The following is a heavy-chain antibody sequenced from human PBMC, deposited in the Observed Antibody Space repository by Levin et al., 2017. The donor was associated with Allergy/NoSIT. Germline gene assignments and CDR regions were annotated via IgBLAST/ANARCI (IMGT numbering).Heavy chain of an antibody. CDR3: TRDRDVVVTAKYYYYYYGMDV. D-gene: IGHD2-21*02. V-gene: IGHV3-49*03. Sequence: GGSLRLSCTASGFTFGDYAMSWFCQAPGKGLEWVGFIRSKAYGGTTEYAASVKGRFTISRDDSKSIAYLQMNSLKTEDTAVYYCTRDRDVVVTAKYYYYYYGMDVWGQGTTVTVSS. CDR2: IRSKAYGGTT. J-gene: IGHJ6*02. CDR1: GFTFGDYA.